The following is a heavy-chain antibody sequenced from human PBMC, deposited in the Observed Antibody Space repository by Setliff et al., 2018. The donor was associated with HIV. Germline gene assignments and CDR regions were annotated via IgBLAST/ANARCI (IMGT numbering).Heavy chain of an antibody. J-gene: IGHJ6*03. V-gene: IGHV4-59*08. Sequence: SETLSLTCAVYGGSFSAYYWSWIRQPPGKGLEWIGYIYYSGSTKYNPSLKSRVTISVDTSKNQFSLKLSSVTAADTAVYYCARQYCGGDCDPPRRYYYYYMDVWGKGTTVTVSS. D-gene: IGHD2-21*02. CDR2: IYYSGST. CDR1: GGSFSAYY. CDR3: ARQYCGGDCDPPRRYYYYYMDV.